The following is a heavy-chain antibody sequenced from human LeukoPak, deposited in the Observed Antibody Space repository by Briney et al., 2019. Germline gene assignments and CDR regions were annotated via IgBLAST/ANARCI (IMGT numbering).Heavy chain of an antibody. Sequence: ASVNVSCKASGYTFTSYAMHWVRQAPGQRLEWMGWINAGNGNTKYSQKFQGRVTITRDTSASTAYMELSSLRSEDTAVYYCARRIAVAGVGYYYYGMDVWGQGTTVTVSS. CDR3: ARRIAVAGVGYYYYGMDV. CDR1: GYTFTSYA. J-gene: IGHJ6*02. V-gene: IGHV1-3*01. CDR2: INAGNGNT. D-gene: IGHD6-19*01.